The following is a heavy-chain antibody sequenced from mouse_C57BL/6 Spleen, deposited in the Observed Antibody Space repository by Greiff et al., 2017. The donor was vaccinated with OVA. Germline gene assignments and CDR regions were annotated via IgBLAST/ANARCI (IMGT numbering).Heavy chain of an antibody. D-gene: IGHD2-4*01. CDR1: GYTFTSYW. V-gene: IGHV1-72*01. Sequence: QVHVKQPGAELVKPGASVKLSCKASGYTFTSYWMHWVKQRPGRGLEWIGRIDPNSCGTKYNEKFKSKATLTVDKPSSTAYMQLSSLTSEDSAVYYGARSVYYDYDVGDYWGQGTTLTVSS. CDR2: IDPNSCGT. CDR3: ARSVYYDYDVGDY. J-gene: IGHJ2*01.